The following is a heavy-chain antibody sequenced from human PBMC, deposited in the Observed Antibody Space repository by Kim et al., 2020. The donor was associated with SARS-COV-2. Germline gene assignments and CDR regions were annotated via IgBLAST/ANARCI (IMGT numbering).Heavy chain of an antibody. J-gene: IGHJ6*02. CDR3: ARDIASYSSGWIYYYYGMDV. Sequence: GGSLRLSCAASGFTFSSYGMHWARQAPGKGLEWVAVISYDGSNKNYVDSVKGRFTISRDNSKNTLYLQMNSLRAEDTAVYYCARDIASYSSGWIYYYYGMDVWGQGTTVTVSS. D-gene: IGHD6-19*01. V-gene: IGHV3-30*04. CDR2: ISYDGSNK. CDR1: GFTFSSYG.